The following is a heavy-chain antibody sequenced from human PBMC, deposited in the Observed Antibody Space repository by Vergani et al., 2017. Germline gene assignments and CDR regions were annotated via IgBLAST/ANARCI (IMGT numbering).Heavy chain of an antibody. CDR3: ARAKRGRLAVSATDS. V-gene: IGHV7-4-1*02. Sequence: QEQLVQSGSDLKKPGASVKVSCKASGYSFNNYAIHWVRQAPGQGLEWMGWINPTTGNPTYARAFTGRFLFSLDTSISTAYLQMSSQKAEDTAVYFCARAKRGRLAVSATDSWGQGTLLTVSS. D-gene: IGHD6-19*01. J-gene: IGHJ4*02. CDR2: INPTTGNP. CDR1: GYSFNNYA.